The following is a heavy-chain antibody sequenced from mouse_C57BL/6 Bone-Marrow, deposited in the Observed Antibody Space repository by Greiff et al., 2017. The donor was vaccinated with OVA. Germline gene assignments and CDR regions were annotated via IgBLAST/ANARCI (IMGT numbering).Heavy chain of an antibody. CDR1: GFSLSTFGMG. J-gene: IGHJ2*01. CDR2: IWWDDDK. D-gene: IGHD2-5*01. CDR3: ARMVYSNPDY. Sequence: QVTLNVSGPGILQPSQTLSLTCSFSGFSLSTFGMGVGWIRQPSGKGLEWLAHIWWDDDKYYNPALKSRLTNTKETTNNQVFLKLANVDTAATATYYCARMVYSNPDYWGQGTTLTVSS. V-gene: IGHV8-8*01.